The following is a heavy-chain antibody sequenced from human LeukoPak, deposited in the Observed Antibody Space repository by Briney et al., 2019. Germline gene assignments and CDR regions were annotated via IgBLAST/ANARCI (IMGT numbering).Heavy chain of an antibody. D-gene: IGHD2-15*01. CDR1: GFTVSSND. V-gene: IGHV3-53*01. J-gene: IGHJ4*02. CDR2: IYSGGST. Sequence: GGSLRLSCAASGFTVSSNDMSWVRQAPGKGLECISAIYSGGSTDYADSVKGRLTISRDNSKNTLYLQMNSLRAEDTAVYYCWLQRMVAAYFDSWGQGTLVTVSS. CDR3: WLQRMVAAYFDS.